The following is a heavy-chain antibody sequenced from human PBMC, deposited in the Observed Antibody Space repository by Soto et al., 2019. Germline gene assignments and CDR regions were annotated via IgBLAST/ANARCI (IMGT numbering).Heavy chain of an antibody. J-gene: IGHJ4*02. Sequence: SVKVSCKASGGTFSSYAISWVRQAPGQGLEWMGGIIPIFGTANYAQKFQGRATITADESTSTAYMELSSLRSEDTAVYYCARGSGSYRVEFDYWGQGTLVTVSS. CDR2: IIPIFGTA. CDR3: ARGSGSYRVEFDY. V-gene: IGHV1-69*13. D-gene: IGHD1-26*01. CDR1: GGTFSSYA.